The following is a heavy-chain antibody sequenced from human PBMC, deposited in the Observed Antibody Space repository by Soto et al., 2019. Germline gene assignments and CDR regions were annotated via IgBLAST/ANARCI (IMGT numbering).Heavy chain of an antibody. CDR3: AGGWFGECVSYSYW. CDR2: ISAYNGNT. CDR1: GYTFTNYG. J-gene: IGHJ4*02. V-gene: IGHV1-18*01. D-gene: IGHD3-10*01. Sequence: QVQLVQSGAEVKKPGASVKVSCKASGYTFTNYGVSWVRQAPGQGLEWMGWISAYNGNTNYAQNLQGRVTMTADKSTSTAYLEMGSLRSIDTAVYDCAGGWFGECVSYSYWWGQGTLVTVSS.